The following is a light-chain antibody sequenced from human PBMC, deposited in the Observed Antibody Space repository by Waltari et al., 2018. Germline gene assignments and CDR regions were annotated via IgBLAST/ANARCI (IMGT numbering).Light chain of an antibody. CDR3: GAWDDGVKEWV. V-gene: IGLV1-44*01. CDR1: IYNIGINT. CDR2: STT. Sequence: QSVLTQPPSASGTPGRRVTISCSGTIYNIGINTVNWYQQFPGSAPKLLIFSTTRRPSGVPDRSFACKSGTSASRAINGLQAAEEADYYCGAWDDGVKEWVFGGGTKLTVL. J-gene: IGLJ3*02.